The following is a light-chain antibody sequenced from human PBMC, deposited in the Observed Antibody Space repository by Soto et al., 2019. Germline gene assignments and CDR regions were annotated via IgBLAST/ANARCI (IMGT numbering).Light chain of an antibody. CDR2: GTS. V-gene: IGKV3-15*01. CDR3: QHYNYWPYT. Sequence: EIVLTQSPGTVSLSPLEIATLSCMASQSVSSSYLAWYQQRRGQAPRLLIYGTSTRATGIPARFSGSGSGTDFTLTISSLQSEDFAVYYCQHYNYWPYTFGQGTKVDI. J-gene: IGKJ2*01. CDR1: QSVSSSY.